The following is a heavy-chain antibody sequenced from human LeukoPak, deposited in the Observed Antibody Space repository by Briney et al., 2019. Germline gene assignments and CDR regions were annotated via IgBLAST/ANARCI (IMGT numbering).Heavy chain of an antibody. CDR1: GGSISSYS. V-gene: IGHV4-59*08. CDR2: IYYSGST. D-gene: IGHD3-22*01. J-gene: IGHJ3*02. Sequence: PSETLSLTCTVSGGSISSYSWSWIRQPPGKGLEWIGYIYYSGSTNYNPSLKSRVTISVDTSKNQFSLKLSSVTAADTAVYYCASADSSGYYLGPDAFDIWGQGTMVTVSS. CDR3: ASADSSGYYLGPDAFDI.